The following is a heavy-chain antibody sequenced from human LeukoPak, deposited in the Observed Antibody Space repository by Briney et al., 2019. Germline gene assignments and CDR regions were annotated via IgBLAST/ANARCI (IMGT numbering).Heavy chain of an antibody. CDR2: VYHSGTA. Sequence: SGTLSLTCDVSGGSISSNWWSWVRQPPGKGLEWIGEVYHSGTANYNTSLKSRVTISLDKSKNQFSLNLSSVTAADTAVYYCARHVGVVGTTGFDYWGQGTLVTVSS. CDR3: ARHVGVVGTTGFDY. CDR1: GGSISSNW. D-gene: IGHD1-1*01. J-gene: IGHJ4*02. V-gene: IGHV4-4*02.